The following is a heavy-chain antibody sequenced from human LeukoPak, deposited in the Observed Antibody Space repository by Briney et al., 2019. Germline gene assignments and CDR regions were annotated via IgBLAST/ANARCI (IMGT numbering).Heavy chain of an antibody. D-gene: IGHD3-3*01. CDR2: TRNKANSYTT. J-gene: IGHJ4*02. Sequence: AGGSLRLSCAASGFTFSDHYMDWARQAPGKGLEWVGRTRNKANSYTTEYAASVKGRFTISRDDSKNSLYLQMNSLKTEDTAVYYCAVPTYYDFWSGYHYWGQGTLVTVSS. CDR3: AVPTYYDFWSGYHY. V-gene: IGHV3-72*01. CDR1: GFTFSDHY.